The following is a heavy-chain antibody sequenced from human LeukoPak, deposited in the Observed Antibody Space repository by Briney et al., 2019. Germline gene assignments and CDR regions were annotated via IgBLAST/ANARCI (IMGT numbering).Heavy chain of an antibody. CDR1: GFTFSDYY. J-gene: IGHJ4*02. CDR3: ASGEWELLAFDY. D-gene: IGHD1-26*01. V-gene: IGHV3-11*01. CDR2: ISSSGSTI. Sequence: GGSLRLSCAASGFTFSDYYMSWIRQAPGKGLEWVSYISSSGSTIYYADSVKGRFTISRDNAKNSLYLQMNGLRAEDTAVYYCASGEWELLAFDYWGQGTLVTVSS.